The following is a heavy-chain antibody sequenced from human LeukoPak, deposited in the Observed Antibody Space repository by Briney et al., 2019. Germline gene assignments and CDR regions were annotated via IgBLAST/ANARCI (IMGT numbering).Heavy chain of an antibody. CDR1: GFTFSSYS. CDR3: AKMGGVSSTARGGFDP. D-gene: IGHD1-26*01. CDR2: ISGSGGST. V-gene: IGHV3-23*01. J-gene: IGHJ5*02. Sequence: GGSLRLAWAASGFTFSSYSMNWVRQAPGKGLEWVSVISGSGGSTNYADSVKGRFTISRDNSMNTLNLQVNSLRAEDTAMYYCAKMGGVSSTARGGFDPWGQGTLVTVSS.